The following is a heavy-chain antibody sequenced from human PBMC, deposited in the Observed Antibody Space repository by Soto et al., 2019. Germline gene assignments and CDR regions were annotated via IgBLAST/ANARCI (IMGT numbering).Heavy chain of an antibody. J-gene: IGHJ4*02. V-gene: IGHV1-18*01. CDR2: ISAYNGNT. CDR1: GYTFTSYG. CDR3: ARSGRSAWSDY. Sequence: GASVKVSCKASGYTFTSYGINWVRQAPGQGLEWMGWISAYNGNTDYAQKFQGRVTMTTDTSTSTAYMELRSLRSDDTAVFYCARSGRSAWSDYWGQGTLVTVSS. D-gene: IGHD6-19*01.